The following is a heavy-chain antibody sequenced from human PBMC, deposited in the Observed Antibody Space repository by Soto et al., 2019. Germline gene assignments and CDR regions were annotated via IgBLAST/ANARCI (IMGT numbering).Heavy chain of an antibody. Sequence: EVQLVESGGGLVQPGGSLRLSCAASGFTFSSHWMHWVRQVPGKGLVWVSRINSDGSTTTYADSVKGRFTISRDNAKNTLYLQVNSLRAEDTAVYSCARGQEGGSYFLAFDIWGQGTMVTVSS. D-gene: IGHD1-26*01. CDR3: ARGQEGGSYFLAFDI. J-gene: IGHJ3*02. V-gene: IGHV3-74*01. CDR1: GFTFSSHW. CDR2: INSDGSTT.